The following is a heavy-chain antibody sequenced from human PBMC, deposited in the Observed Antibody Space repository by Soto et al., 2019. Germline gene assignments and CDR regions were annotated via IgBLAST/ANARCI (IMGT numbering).Heavy chain of an antibody. CDR2: TYYSGRT. V-gene: IGHV4-31*03. CDR3: ARGKTVAAAGPFDY. J-gene: IGHJ4*02. D-gene: IGHD6-13*01. Sequence: QVQLQESGPGLVKPSQTLSLTCTVSGGSISSGGYYWSWIRQHPGKGPAWIGSTYYSGRTDYNPYRTRRDTRSGDTSKHQFSLKLRSGTAADTAVYYCARGKTVAAAGPFDYWGQGTLVTVSS. CDR1: GGSISSGGYY.